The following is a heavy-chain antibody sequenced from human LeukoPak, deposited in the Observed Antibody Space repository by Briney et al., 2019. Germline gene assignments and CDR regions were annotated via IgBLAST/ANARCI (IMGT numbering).Heavy chain of an antibody. J-gene: IGHJ4*02. V-gene: IGHV4-4*07. CDR3: AREFGYGDYFFDD. D-gene: IGHD4-17*01. CDR2: LHTSGRT. CDR1: GGSISSYY. Sequence: SETLSLTCTVAGGSISSYYWSWVRQHAGEGLEWIGRLHTSGRTHYNPSLKSRVTMSVDTSKNQFSLKLSSVTAADAAVYYCAREFGYGDYFFDDWGQGTLVTVSS.